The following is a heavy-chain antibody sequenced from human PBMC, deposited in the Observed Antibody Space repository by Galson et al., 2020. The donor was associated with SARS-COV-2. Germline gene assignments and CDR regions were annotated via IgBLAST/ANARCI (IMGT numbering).Heavy chain of an antibody. CDR3: AKEYYYDNSGHLDGFDI. Sequence: GGSLRPSFPAPGSPFSINWIPWSRQVPGKGLVWFPRINSDGISKSYADSVKGRFTISRDNAKNTLYLQMNSLRAEDTAVYYCAKEYYYDNSGHLDGFDIWGQGTMVTVSS. J-gene: IGHJ3*02. D-gene: IGHD3-22*01. CDR1: GSPFSINW. CDR2: INSDGISK. V-gene: IGHV3-74*01.